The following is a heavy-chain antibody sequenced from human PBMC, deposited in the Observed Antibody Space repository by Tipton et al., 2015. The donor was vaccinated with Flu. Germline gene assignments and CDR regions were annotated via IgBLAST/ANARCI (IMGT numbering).Heavy chain of an antibody. V-gene: IGHV4-31*03. D-gene: IGHD2-21*02. CDR3: ARWAWATPYCGADCFST. Sequence: TLSLTCTVSGVSMSRDGYYWGWVRQLPGKGLQWIGFIFNDAYTYYSPSFESRITIPMDTSKNQFSLEMTSMTDADTAVYYCARWAWATPYCGADCFSTWGQGMLVTVS. CDR1: GVSMSRDGYY. CDR2: IFNDAYT. J-gene: IGHJ5*02.